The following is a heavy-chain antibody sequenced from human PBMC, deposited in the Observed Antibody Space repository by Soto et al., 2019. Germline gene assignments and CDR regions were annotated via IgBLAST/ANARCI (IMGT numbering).Heavy chain of an antibody. CDR1: AGSISSGGSY. CDR2: IYYSGST. J-gene: IGHJ5*02. Sequence: SQTLSLTCTLFAGSISSGGSYWSWIRQHPGKGLEWIGHIYYSGSTYYNPSLKSPVPISVDTSKNPFSLKLSSVPAAHTAVYYCARDEEYCSGGSCYSGWFDPWGQGTLVTVSS. V-gene: IGHV4-31*01. D-gene: IGHD2-15*01. CDR3: ARDEEYCSGGSCYSGWFDP.